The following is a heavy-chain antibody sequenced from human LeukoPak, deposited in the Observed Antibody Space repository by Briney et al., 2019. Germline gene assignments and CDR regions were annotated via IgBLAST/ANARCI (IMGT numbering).Heavy chain of an antibody. Sequence: SETLSLTCTVSGGSISSSSYYWGWIRQPPGKGLEWIGSIYHSGSTYYNPSLKSRVTISVDTSKNQFSLKLSSVTAADTAVYYCARPLEWLLQAPFDYWGQGTLVTVSS. CDR2: IYHSGST. J-gene: IGHJ4*02. D-gene: IGHD3-3*01. V-gene: IGHV4-39*07. CDR1: GGSISSSSYY. CDR3: ARPLEWLLQAPFDY.